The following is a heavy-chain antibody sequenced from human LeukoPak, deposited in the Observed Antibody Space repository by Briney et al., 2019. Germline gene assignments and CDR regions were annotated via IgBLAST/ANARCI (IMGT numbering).Heavy chain of an antibody. V-gene: IGHV4-4*02. CDR2: IHHSGST. D-gene: IGHD5-24*01. Sequence: SGTLSLTCAVSGDSINNNYWWTWVRQPPGKGLGWIGEIHHSGSTNCNPSLKSRVTMSVDTSKNQFSLKLSSVTAADTAVYYCARGGNYRFDPWGQGTLVTVSS. CDR1: GDSINNNYW. CDR3: ARGGNYRFDP. J-gene: IGHJ5*02.